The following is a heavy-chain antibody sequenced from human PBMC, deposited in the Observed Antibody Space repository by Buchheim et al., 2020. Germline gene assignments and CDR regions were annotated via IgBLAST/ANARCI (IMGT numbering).Heavy chain of an antibody. CDR2: INHSGSA. J-gene: IGHJ5*02. CDR3: ARGGDIVVVVAADNWFDP. D-gene: IGHD2-15*01. V-gene: IGHV4-34*01. Sequence: QVQLQQWGAGLLKPSETLSLTCAVYGGSFSGYYWSWIRQPPGKGLEWIGEINHSGSANYHPSLKSRVTISVDTSKNQFSLKLNSVTAADTAVYYCARGGDIVVVVAADNWFDPWGQGTL. CDR1: GGSFSGYY.